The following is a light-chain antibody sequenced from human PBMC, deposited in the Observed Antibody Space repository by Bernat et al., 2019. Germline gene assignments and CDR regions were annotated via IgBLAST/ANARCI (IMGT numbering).Light chain of an antibody. CDR1: ISDVGVYNY. CDR3: SSYAGSNNYV. Sequence: QSVLAQPPSASGSPGQSVTISCTGTISDVGVYNYVSWYQQHPGKAPKLIIYEVSQRPPGVPDRFSGSKSGNTASLTVSGLQAEDEADYYCSSYAGSNNYVFGGGTRVTVL. V-gene: IGLV2-8*01. J-gene: IGLJ1*01. CDR2: EVS.